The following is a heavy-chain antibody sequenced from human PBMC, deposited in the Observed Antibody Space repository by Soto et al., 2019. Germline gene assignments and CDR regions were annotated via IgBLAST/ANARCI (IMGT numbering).Heavy chain of an antibody. CDR3: AKPAEYENDSFDV. CDR1: GFTFRSYG. CDR2: ISYDGSDE. V-gene: IGHV3-30*18. J-gene: IGHJ3*01. D-gene: IGHD2-2*01. Sequence: QVRLVESGGGLVQPGRSLRLSCAASGFTFRSYGMHWVRQAPGKGLEWVALISYDGSDEYYGDSMQGRFSISRDNSKDTLYLQINSLSVKDTAVYYCAKPAEYENDSFDVWGQGTMVTVSS.